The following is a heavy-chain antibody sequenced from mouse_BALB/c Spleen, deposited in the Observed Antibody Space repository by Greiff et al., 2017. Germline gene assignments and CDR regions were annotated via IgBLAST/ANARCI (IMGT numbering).Heavy chain of an antibody. V-gene: IGHV1S135*01. CDR2: IDPYNGGT. Sequence: VQLKESGPELVKPGASVKVSCKASGYAFTSYNMYWVKQSHGKSLEWIGYIDPYNGGTSYNQKFKGKATLTVDKSSSTAYMHLNSLTSEDSAVYYCARVTMITTYAMDYWGQGTSVTVSS. CDR3: ARVTMITTYAMDY. CDR1: GYAFTSYN. J-gene: IGHJ4*01. D-gene: IGHD2-4*01.